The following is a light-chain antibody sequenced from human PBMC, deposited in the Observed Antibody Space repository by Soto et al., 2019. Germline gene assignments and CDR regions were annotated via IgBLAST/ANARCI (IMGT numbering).Light chain of an antibody. CDR1: QSLTSNY. Sequence: EIVLTQSPGNVSLSPGERATLSCRASQSLTSNYLAWYQQKPGQAPRLVIYSAYSRAPGIPDRFSGSGSGTDFTLTISGLQPEDFAVYYCHQYNSWPRGTFGPGTKVEIK. V-gene: IGKV3-20*01. J-gene: IGKJ3*01. CDR3: HQYNSWPRGT. CDR2: SAY.